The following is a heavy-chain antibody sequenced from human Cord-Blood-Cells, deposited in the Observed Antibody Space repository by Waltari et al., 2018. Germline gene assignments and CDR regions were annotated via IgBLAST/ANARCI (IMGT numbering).Heavy chain of an antibody. Sequence: QVKLVQSGAEVKKPGASVKVACKVSGYTLPELPMHWVLQAPGEGLGRMGGFDPEDCETIYAQKFQGRVTMTEYTSTDTAYMELSSLRSEDTAVYYCATGAVRWRWFDPWGQGTLVTVSS. CDR1: GYTLPELP. D-gene: IGHD3-10*01. V-gene: IGHV1-24*01. CDR2: FDPEDCET. J-gene: IGHJ5*02. CDR3: ATGAVRWRWFDP.